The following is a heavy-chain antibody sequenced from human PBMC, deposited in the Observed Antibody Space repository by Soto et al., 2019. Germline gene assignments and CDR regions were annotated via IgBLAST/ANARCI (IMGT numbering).Heavy chain of an antibody. D-gene: IGHD5-12*01. CDR1: GGSISSSNW. CDR3: ARGRWRLIVATRGVLFDY. J-gene: IGHJ4*02. V-gene: IGHV4-4*02. Sequence: SETLSLTCAVSGGSISSSNWWSWVRQPPGKGLEWIGEIYHSGSTNYNPSLKSRVTISVDTSKNQFSLKLSSVTAADTAVYYCARGRWRLIVATRGVLFDYWGQGTLVTVSS. CDR2: IYHSGST.